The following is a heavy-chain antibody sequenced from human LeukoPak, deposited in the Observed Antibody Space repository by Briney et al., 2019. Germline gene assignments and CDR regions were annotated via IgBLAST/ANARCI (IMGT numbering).Heavy chain of an antibody. Sequence: SVKVSCKASGGTFSSYAISWVRQAPGQGLEWMGGIIPIFGAANYAQKFQGRVTITADESTSTAYMKLSSLRSEDTAVYYCACSTHYYYYGMDVWGQGTTVTVSS. CDR2: IIPIFGAA. V-gene: IGHV1-69*13. CDR1: GGTFSSYA. J-gene: IGHJ6*02. D-gene: IGHD2-2*01. CDR3: ACSTHYYYYGMDV.